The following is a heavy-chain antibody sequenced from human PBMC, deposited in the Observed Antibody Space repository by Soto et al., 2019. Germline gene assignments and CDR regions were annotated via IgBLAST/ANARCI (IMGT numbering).Heavy chain of an antibody. J-gene: IGHJ5*02. V-gene: IGHV4-31*03. CDR3: ARGAGPGWLDP. CDR2: SYHSGST. Sequence: QVQLQESGPGMVKPSQTLSLTCTVSGGSISSGGYYWSWIRQHPGKGLEWIGYSYHSGSTYYNPYLKSRVTRSVDTSKKQFSLKLSSVTAADTAVYYCARGAGPGWLDPWGQGNLVTFSA. CDR1: GGSISSGGYY.